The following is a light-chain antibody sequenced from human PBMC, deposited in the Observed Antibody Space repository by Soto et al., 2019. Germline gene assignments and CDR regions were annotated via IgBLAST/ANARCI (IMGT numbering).Light chain of an antibody. Sequence: EIVLTQSPATLSLSPGERATLSCRASQSFSSYLAWYQQKPGQAPRLLIYDASNRATGIPARFSGSGSGTDFTLTISSLEPEDFAVYYCQQRSNWHPTLTFGGGTKV. CDR3: QQRSNWHPTLT. CDR2: DAS. CDR1: QSFSSY. J-gene: IGKJ4*01. V-gene: IGKV3-11*01.